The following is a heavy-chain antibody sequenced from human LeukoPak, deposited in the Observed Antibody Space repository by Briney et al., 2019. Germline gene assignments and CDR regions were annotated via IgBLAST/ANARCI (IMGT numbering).Heavy chain of an antibody. CDR3: ARGRRGYSYGVYYYYGMDV. Sequence: PSETLSLTCTVSGGSISSGGYYWSWIRQHPGKGLEWIGYIYYSGSTYYNPSLKSRVTISVDTSKNQFSLKLSSVTAADTAVYYCARGRRGYSYGVYYYYGMDVWGRGTTVTVSS. CDR2: IYYSGST. V-gene: IGHV4-31*03. D-gene: IGHD5-18*01. CDR1: GGSISSGGYY. J-gene: IGHJ6*02.